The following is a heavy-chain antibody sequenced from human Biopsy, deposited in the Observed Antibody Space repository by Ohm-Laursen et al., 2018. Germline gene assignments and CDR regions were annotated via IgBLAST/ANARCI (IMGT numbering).Heavy chain of an antibody. J-gene: IGHJ3*02. CDR1: GGSISSYY. D-gene: IGHD3-22*01. Sequence: GTLSLTCTVSGGSISSYYWSWIRQPPGKGLEWIGNIYYSGITNYNPSLKGRVSISVDTSKNRFSLKLSSVTAADTAVYYCARHGDFYYDSNIVIGALDIWGQGTMVTVSS. CDR2: IYYSGIT. V-gene: IGHV4-59*08. CDR3: ARHGDFYYDSNIVIGALDI.